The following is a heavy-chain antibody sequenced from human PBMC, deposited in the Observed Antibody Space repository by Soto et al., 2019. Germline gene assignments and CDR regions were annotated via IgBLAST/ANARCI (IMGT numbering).Heavy chain of an antibody. Sequence: SETMSLTCTVSGGSIISGGYYWNWIRQHPGKGLEWIGYIYYSGSTYYNPSLKSRVTISVDTSKNQFSLKLSSVTAADTAVYYCARARYYDSSGHDAFDIWGQGTMVTV. V-gene: IGHV4-31*03. CDR2: IYYSGST. D-gene: IGHD3-22*01. J-gene: IGHJ3*02. CDR1: GGSIISGGYY. CDR3: ARARYYDSSGHDAFDI.